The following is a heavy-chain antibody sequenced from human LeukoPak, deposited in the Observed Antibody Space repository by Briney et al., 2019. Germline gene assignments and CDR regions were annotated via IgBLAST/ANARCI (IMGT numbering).Heavy chain of an antibody. D-gene: IGHD3-10*01. Sequence: GGSLRLSCAASGFTVSSNYMSWVRQAPGKGLERVPVIYSGGSTYYADSVKGRFTISRDNSKNTLYLQMNSLRAEDTAVYYCARRSDSGTDYWGQGTLVTVSS. V-gene: IGHV3-66*04. CDR1: GFTVSSNY. J-gene: IGHJ4*02. CDR2: IYSGGST. CDR3: ARRSDSGTDY.